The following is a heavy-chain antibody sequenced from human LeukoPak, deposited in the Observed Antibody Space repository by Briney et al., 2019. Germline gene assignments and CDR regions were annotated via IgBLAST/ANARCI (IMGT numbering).Heavy chain of an antibody. V-gene: IGHV4-4*02. D-gene: IGHD3-10*01. CDR1: RTSISLSNW. CDR2: IYHSGTT. J-gene: IGHJ4*02. CDR3: ARSYFGSGAFNGFDY. Sequence: SGTLSLTCAVSRTSISLSNWWTWVRQPPGKGLEWIGAIYHSGTTHYNPSLKSRVTISLDKSRNQFSLNLKSVSAAVTTVYYCARSYFGSGAFNGFDYGGLGTLVTVSS.